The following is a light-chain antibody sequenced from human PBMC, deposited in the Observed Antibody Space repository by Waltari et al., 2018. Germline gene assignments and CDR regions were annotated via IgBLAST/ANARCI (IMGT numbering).Light chain of an antibody. Sequence: DIVMTQSPLSLPFTPGEPASISCRSSQSLLHSNGSNYLDWSLQKPGQSPQLLIYLGSNRAARVPDRCSGSGSGTDFTLKISRVEAEDVGVYYCMQALQTPTFGGGTKVEIK. V-gene: IGKV2-28*01. CDR3: MQALQTPT. J-gene: IGKJ4*01. CDR1: QSLLHSNGSNY. CDR2: LGS.